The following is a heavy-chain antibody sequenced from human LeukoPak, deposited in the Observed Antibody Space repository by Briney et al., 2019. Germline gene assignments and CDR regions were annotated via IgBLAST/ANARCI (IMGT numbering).Heavy chain of an antibody. CDR1: GYSFTNYW. Sequence: GESLKISCRGSGYSFTNYWIGWVRQMPGKGLEWTGIIYPGDSDTRYSPSFQGQVTISADKSISTAYLQWSSLKASDTAMYYCARGDLYSSAHLDYWGPRTLVTVSS. D-gene: IGHD6-25*01. CDR3: ARGDLYSSAHLDY. V-gene: IGHV5-51*01. CDR2: IYPGDSDT. J-gene: IGHJ4*02.